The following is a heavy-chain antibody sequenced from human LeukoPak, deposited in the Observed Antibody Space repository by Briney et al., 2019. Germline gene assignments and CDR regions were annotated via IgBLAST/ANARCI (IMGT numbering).Heavy chain of an antibody. CDR1: GLTVNSNY. Sequence: PGGSLRLSCAASGLTVNSNYMSWVCQAPGKGLEWVSGISGSGGSTYYADSVKGRFTISRDNSKNTLYLQMDSLRAEDTAVYYCAKDRITGTPYYFDYWGQGTLVTVSS. CDR2: ISGSGGST. J-gene: IGHJ4*02. V-gene: IGHV3-23*01. D-gene: IGHD1-20*01. CDR3: AKDRITGTPYYFDY.